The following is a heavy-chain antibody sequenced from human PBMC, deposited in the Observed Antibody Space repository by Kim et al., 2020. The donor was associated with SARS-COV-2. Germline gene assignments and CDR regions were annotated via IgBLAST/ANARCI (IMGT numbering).Heavy chain of an antibody. D-gene: IGHD6-13*01. Sequence: SVKVSCKASGGTFSSYAISWVRQAPGQGLEWMGGIIPIFGTANYAQKFQGRVTITADESTSTAYMELSSLRSEDTAVYYCARLCDKSIAAAGPYYYGMDVWGQGTTVTVSS. CDR2: IIPIFGTA. CDR3: ARLCDKSIAAAGPYYYGMDV. CDR1: GGTFSSYA. J-gene: IGHJ6*02. V-gene: IGHV1-69*13.